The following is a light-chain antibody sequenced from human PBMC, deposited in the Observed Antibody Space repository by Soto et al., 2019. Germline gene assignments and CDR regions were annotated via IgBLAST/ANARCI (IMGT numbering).Light chain of an antibody. V-gene: IGKV1-5*03. Sequence: DIQMTQSPSTLSASVGDRVTITCRASQSISSWLAWYQQKPGKAPKLLIYKAYSLESGVPSRFSGSGSGTEFTLTISSLQPNDFAVYYCQQYNSYPWTFGQGTKVEIK. CDR2: KAY. J-gene: IGKJ1*01. CDR3: QQYNSYPWT. CDR1: QSISSW.